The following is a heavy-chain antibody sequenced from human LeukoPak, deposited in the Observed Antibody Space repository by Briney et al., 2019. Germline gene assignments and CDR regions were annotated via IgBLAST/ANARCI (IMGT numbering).Heavy chain of an antibody. D-gene: IGHD6-13*01. CDR1: GGSISNYY. Sequence: PSETLSLTCTVSGGSISNYYWSWIRQPPGKGLEWIGNIYYSGSTNYNPSLKSRVTISVDTSKNQFSLKLSSVTAADTAVYYCARVSSSWYQDWYFDLWGRGTLVTVSS. CDR3: ARVSSSWYQDWYFDL. CDR2: IYYSGST. J-gene: IGHJ2*01. V-gene: IGHV4-59*12.